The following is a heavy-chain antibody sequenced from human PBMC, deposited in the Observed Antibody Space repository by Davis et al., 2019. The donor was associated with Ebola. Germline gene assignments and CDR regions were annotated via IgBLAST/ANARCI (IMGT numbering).Heavy chain of an antibody. CDR1: GFTFSSCW. Sequence: GESLKISCAASGFTFSSCWMNWVRQGPGKGLEWVANIKQAGSKKNYLDSVKDRFTISRDNAKNSLFLQMNNLRVDDTAVYYCATELTGNAFDVWGRGTLVTVSS. J-gene: IGHJ3*01. CDR3: ATELTGNAFDV. CDR2: IKQAGSKK. D-gene: IGHD3-9*01. V-gene: IGHV3-7*03.